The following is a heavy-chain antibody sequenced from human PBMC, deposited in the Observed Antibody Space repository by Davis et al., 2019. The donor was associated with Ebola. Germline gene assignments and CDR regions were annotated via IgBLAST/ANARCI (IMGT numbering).Heavy chain of an antibody. V-gene: IGHV3-30*02. D-gene: IGHD5/OR15-5a*01. Sequence: GESLKISCAASGFIFRSYGMHWVRQAPGKGLEWVAFIRYDGGDKYHADSVKGRFTISRDNSKNTIYLQMNSLRAEDTAVYYCARHYVYDYYMGLDVWGQGTTVTVSS. CDR3: ARHYVYDYYMGLDV. CDR1: GFIFRSYG. CDR2: IRYDGGDK. J-gene: IGHJ6*02.